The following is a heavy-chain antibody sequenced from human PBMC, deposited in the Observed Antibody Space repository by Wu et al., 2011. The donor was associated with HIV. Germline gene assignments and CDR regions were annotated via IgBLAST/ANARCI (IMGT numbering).Heavy chain of an antibody. V-gene: IGHV1-69*05. D-gene: IGHD6-6*01. CDR1: GGTFSSYA. J-gene: IGHJ6*03. CDR3: ARDPYSSSFYCYYFTGR. CDR2: IIPIFGTT. Sequence: QVQLVQSGAEVKKPGSSVKVSCKASGGTFSSYAISWVRQAPGQGLEWMGGIIPIFGTTNYAQKFQGRVTMTRDTSITTAYMELSRLRSDDTAVYYCARDPYSSSFYCYYFTGRLGQTGPQSPSP.